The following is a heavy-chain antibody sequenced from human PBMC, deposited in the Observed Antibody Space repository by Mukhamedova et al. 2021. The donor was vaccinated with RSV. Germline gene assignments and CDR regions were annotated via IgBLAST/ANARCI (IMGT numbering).Heavy chain of an antibody. V-gene: IGHV3-73*01. CDR3: TVVPASSYYYYGMDV. Sequence: KANSYATAYAASVKGRFTISRDDSKNTAYPQMNSLKTEDTAVYYCTVVPASSYYYYGMDVWGQGTTVTVSS. J-gene: IGHJ6*02. CDR2: KANSYAT. D-gene: IGHD2-2*01.